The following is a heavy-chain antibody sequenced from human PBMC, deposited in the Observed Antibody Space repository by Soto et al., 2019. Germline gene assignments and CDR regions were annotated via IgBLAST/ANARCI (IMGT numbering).Heavy chain of an antibody. J-gene: IGHJ4*02. CDR1: GFTFSTSA. V-gene: IGHV3-23*01. CDR3: ARESEDLTSNFDY. Sequence: GGSLRLSCPASGFTFSTSAMSWVRQAPGRGLEWVSGISGSGAGTYYAVSMKGRFTISRDNAKNSLYLEMNSLRAEDTAVYYCARESEDLTSNFDYWGQGTLVTVSS. CDR2: ISGSGAGT.